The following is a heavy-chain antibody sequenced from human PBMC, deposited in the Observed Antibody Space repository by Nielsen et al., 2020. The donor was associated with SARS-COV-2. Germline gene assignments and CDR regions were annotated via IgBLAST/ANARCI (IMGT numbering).Heavy chain of an antibody. Sequence: GGSLRLSCAASGFTFSSYGMRWVRQAPGKGLEWVAVIWYDGSNKYYADSVKGRFTISRDNSKNTLYLQMNSLRAEDTAVYYCATNYYDRTGDAFDIWGQGTMVTVSS. CDR2: IWYDGSNK. V-gene: IGHV3-33*01. CDR3: ATNYYDRTGDAFDI. J-gene: IGHJ3*02. CDR1: GFTFSSYG. D-gene: IGHD3-22*01.